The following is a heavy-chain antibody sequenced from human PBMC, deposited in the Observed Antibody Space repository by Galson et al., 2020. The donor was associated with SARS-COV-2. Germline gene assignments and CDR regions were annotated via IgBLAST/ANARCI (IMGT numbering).Heavy chain of an antibody. D-gene: IGHD2-2*01. J-gene: IGHJ6*02. V-gene: IGHV4-39*01. Sequence: SETLSLTCTVSGGSISSSSYSWGWIRQPPGKGLEWIGRIYYSGSTYYNPSLKSRVTISVDTSKNQFSLKLSSVTAADTAVYYCVAVVVQATRPGVYYYYGMDVWGQGTTVTVS. CDR2: IYYSGST. CDR3: VAVVVQATRPGVYYYYGMDV. CDR1: GGSISSSSYS.